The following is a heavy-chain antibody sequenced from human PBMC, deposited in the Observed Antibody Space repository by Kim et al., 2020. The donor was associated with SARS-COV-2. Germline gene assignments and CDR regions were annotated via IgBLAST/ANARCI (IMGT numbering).Heavy chain of an antibody. CDR3: ARRAYYDILTGYFSYYYGMDV. CDR1: GFTFSSYS. Sequence: GGSLRLSCAASGFTFSSYSMNWVRQAPGKGLEWVSYISSSSSTIYYADSVKGRFTISRDNAKNSLYLQMNSLRAEDTAVYYCARRAYYDILTGYFSYYYGMDVWGQGTTVTDSS. D-gene: IGHD3-9*01. J-gene: IGHJ6*02. V-gene: IGHV3-48*04. CDR2: ISSSSSTI.